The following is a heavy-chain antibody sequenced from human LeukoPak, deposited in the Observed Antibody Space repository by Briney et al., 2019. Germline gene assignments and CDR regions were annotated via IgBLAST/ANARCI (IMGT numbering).Heavy chain of an antibody. V-gene: IGHV3-48*01. Sequence: GGSLRLSCAASGFTFSHHNMNWVRQVPGKGLESVSYISSSGNTIYYADSVKGRFTISRDNAHGSLYLQMNSLRAEDTAVYYCAKLNYWGQGTLVTVSS. CDR2: ISSSGNTI. CDR1: GFTFSHHN. CDR3: AKLNY. J-gene: IGHJ4*02.